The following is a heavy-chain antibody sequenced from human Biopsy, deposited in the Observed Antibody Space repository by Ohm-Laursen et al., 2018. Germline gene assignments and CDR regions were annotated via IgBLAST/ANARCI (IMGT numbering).Heavy chain of an antibody. CDR1: GYTFTDYD. CDR3: ARGGYDYDY. D-gene: IGHD5-12*01. J-gene: IGHJ4*02. Sequence: ASVKVSCKASGYTFTDYDINWVRQASGQGLEWVGWMTPKTGRTGYTQKLQGRLTMTRDTSTSTAYMELSSLRSEDTAIYYCARGGYDYDYWGQGTLVTVSS. CDR2: MTPKTGRT. V-gene: IGHV1-8*01.